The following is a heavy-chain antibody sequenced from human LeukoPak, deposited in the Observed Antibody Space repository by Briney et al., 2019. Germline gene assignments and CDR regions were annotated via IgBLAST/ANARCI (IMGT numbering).Heavy chain of an antibody. V-gene: IGHV4-59*01. CDR3: ARGGGYYAF. CDR2: IYYSGST. D-gene: IGHD2-15*01. Sequence: PSETLSLTCTVSGGSISSYYWNWIRQPPGKGLEWIGYIYYSGSTSYNPSLKSRVTISVDTSKNQFSLKLSSVTAADTAVYYCARGGGYYAFWGQGTLVTVSS. CDR1: GGSISSYY. J-gene: IGHJ4*02.